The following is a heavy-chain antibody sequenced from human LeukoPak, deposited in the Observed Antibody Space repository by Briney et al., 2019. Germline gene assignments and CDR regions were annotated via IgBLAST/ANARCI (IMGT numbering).Heavy chain of an antibody. V-gene: IGHV4-39*07. CDR2: IYYSGST. D-gene: IGHD4-23*01. CDR3: ARKAGNHGGNPRGFDY. CDR1: GGSISSSSYY. J-gene: IGHJ4*02. Sequence: SETLSLTCTVSGGSISSSSYYWGWIRQPPGKGLEWIGSIYYSGSTYYNPSLKSRVTISVDTSKNQFSLKLSSVTAADTAVYYCARKAGNHGGNPRGFDYWGQGTLVTVSS.